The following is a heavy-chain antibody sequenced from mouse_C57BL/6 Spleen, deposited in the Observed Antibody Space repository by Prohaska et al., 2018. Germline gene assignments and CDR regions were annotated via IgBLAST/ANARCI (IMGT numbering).Heavy chain of an antibody. J-gene: IGHJ2*01. CDR3: ARCYYGPDY. V-gene: IGHV1-72*01. CDR2: IDPISGGT. Sequence: WVKQRPGRGLEWIGRIDPISGGTKYNEKFKSKATLTVDKPSSTAYMQLSSLTSEDSAVYYCARCYYGPDYWGQGTTLTVSS. D-gene: IGHD1-1*01.